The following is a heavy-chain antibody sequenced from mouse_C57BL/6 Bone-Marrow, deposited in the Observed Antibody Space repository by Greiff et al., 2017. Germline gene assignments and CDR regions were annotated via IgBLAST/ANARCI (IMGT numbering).Heavy chain of an antibody. CDR2: IYPRDGST. D-gene: IGHD6-1*01. J-gene: IGHJ1*03. CDR3: ALSWYFEG. CDR1: GYTFTSYY. V-gene: IGHV1-85*01. Sequence: VQLQQPGAELVKPGASVKLSCKASGYTFTSYYINWVKQRPGQGLEWIGWIYPRDGSTNYNEKFKGKATLTVDKSSSTAYMELHSLTAEDSAVDFGALSWYFEGWGTGTTVTVSS.